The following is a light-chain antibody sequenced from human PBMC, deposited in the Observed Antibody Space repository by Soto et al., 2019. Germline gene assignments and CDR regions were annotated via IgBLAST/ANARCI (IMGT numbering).Light chain of an antibody. CDR1: XXXIGTNS. CDR2: NSN. Sequence: QSVLTQPPSTSGTXGXRVTIXXXXSXXXIGTNSVNWYQQLPGTAPKLLIYNSNQRPSGVPDRFSGSKSGTSASLAISGLQSEDEADYYCATWDDSLNGPVFGGGTKLTVL. J-gene: IGLJ2*01. CDR3: ATWDDSLNGPV. V-gene: IGLV1-44*01.